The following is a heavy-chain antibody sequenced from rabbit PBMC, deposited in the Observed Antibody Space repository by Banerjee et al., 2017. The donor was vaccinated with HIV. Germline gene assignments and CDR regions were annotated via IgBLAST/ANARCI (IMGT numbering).Heavy chain of an antibody. J-gene: IGHJ2*01. CDR1: GFSFSSGYD. Sequence: QQLVESGGGLVKPGASLTLTCKASGFSFSSGYDMCWVRQAPGKGLEWIACIYTGDGNTYYANWAKGRFTISKPSSTTVTLQMTSLTAADTATYFCASRAGSGVNGFDPWGQGTLVTVS. V-gene: IGHV1S40*01. D-gene: IGHD4-2*01. CDR3: ASRAGSGVNGFDP. CDR2: IYTGDGNT.